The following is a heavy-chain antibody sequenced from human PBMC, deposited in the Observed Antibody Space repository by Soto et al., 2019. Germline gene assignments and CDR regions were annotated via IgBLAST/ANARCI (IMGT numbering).Heavy chain of an antibody. J-gene: IGHJ5*02. Sequence: SETLSLACRVSGGSVTSGNFYWSWIRQARGKGLEWIGYGYYTGSADYDPSPKSRVTILLGTSKNQVSLKLTYVTAADTAVYFCERGAYGTGWDNWLAPCGQG. D-gene: IGHD6-19*01. CDR1: GGSVTSGNFY. CDR3: ERGAYGTGWDNWLAP. V-gene: IGHV4-61*01. CDR2: GYYTGSA.